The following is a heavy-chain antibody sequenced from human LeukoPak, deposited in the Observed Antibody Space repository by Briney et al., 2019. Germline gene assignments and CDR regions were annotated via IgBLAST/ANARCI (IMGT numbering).Heavy chain of an antibody. V-gene: IGHV4-34*01. J-gene: IGHJ4*02. CDR2: INHSGST. D-gene: IGHD2-2*01. CDR3: ARAPIVVVPAATRSMGYYFDY. CDR1: GGSFSGYY. Sequence: SETLSLTCAVYGGSFSGYYWSWIRQPPGKGLEWNGEINHSGSTNYNPSLKSRVTISVDTSKNQFSLKLSSVTAADTAVYYCARAPIVVVPAATRSMGYYFDYWGQGTLVTVSS.